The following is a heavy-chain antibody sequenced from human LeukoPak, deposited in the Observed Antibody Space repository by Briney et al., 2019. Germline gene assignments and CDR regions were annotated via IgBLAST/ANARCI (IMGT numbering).Heavy chain of an antibody. J-gene: IGHJ4*02. CDR3: AKDHHLYGSGSYYGY. D-gene: IGHD3-10*01. CDR2: ISGSGGST. CDR1: GFTFSSYA. Sequence: PGGSLRLSCAASGFTFSSYAMSWVRQAPGKGLEWVSAISGSGGSTYYADSVKGRFTISRDNSKNTLYLQMNSLRAEDTAVYYCAKDHHLYGSGSYYGYWGQGTLVTVSS. V-gene: IGHV3-23*01.